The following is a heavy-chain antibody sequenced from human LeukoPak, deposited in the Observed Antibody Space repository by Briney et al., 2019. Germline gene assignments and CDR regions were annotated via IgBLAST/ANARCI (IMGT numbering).Heavy chain of an antibody. V-gene: IGHV3-7*01. CDR1: GFTFSSYW. CDR2: IKQDGSEK. J-gene: IGHJ3*02. D-gene: IGHD1-1*01. Sequence: GGSLRLSCAASGFTFSSYWMSWVRQAPGKGLECVANIKQDGSEKYYVDSVKGRFTISRDNAKNSLYLQMNSLRAEDTAVYYCAREMAGTTSAHKRIDAFDIWGQGTMVTVSS. CDR3: AREMAGTTSAHKRIDAFDI.